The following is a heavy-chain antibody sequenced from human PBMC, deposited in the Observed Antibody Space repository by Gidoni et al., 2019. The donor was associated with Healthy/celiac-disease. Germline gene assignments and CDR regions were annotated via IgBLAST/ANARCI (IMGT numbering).Heavy chain of an antibody. CDR1: GGSISSGGYY. D-gene: IGHD2-15*01. Sequence: QVQLQESRPGLVKPSQTLSLTCTVSGGSISSGGYYWSWIRQHPGKGLEWIGYIYYSGSTYYNPSLKSRVTISVDTPKNQFSRKLSSVTAADTAVYYCARVDVVVSNFDYWGQGTLVTVSS. CDR3: ARVDVVVSNFDY. V-gene: IGHV4-31*03. J-gene: IGHJ4*02. CDR2: IYYSGST.